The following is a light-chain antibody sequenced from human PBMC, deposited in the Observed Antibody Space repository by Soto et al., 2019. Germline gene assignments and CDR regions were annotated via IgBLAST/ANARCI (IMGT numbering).Light chain of an antibody. Sequence: EIVLTQSPATLSLSPGERATLSCRASQSVSSYLAWYQQKPGQAPRLLISDASNRATGTPARFSGSGSVTDFTLTIRSLEPEDFAVYYCQQGSNWWTFGRGKKVEVK. CDR3: QQGSNWWT. CDR1: QSVSSY. V-gene: IGKV3-11*01. CDR2: DAS. J-gene: IGKJ1*01.